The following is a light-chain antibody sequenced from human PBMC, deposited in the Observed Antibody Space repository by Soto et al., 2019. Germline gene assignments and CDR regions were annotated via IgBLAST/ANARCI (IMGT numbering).Light chain of an antibody. CDR3: QQSYSTPYT. V-gene: IGKV1-39*01. CDR2: AAS. CDR1: QSMSTY. J-gene: IGKJ2*01. Sequence: DIHMTQSPVFLSASVGDRVTITCRASQSMSTYLTWYQQKPGKAPKVLIYAASALESGVPARFSGSASGTDFTLTISSLQPEDFATYYCQQSYSTPYTFGQGTQLEIK.